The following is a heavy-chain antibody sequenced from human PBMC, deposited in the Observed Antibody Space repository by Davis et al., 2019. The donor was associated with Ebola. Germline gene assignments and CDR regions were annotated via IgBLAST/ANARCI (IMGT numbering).Heavy chain of an antibody. J-gene: IGHJ4*02. V-gene: IGHV3-49*04. CDR1: GFTFGDYA. CDR2: IRSKDYGGTT. D-gene: IGHD4-23*01. CDR3: SREYGGNSNY. Sequence: GESLKIPCRASGFTFGDYAMSWVRQAPGKGLEWVGFIRSKDYGGTTEYAASVKGRFSISRDDSKSIAYLQMNSLKTEDTAVYYCSREYGGNSNYWGQGTLVTVSS.